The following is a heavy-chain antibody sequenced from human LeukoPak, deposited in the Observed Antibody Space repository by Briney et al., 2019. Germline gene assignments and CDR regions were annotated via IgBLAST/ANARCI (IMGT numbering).Heavy chain of an antibody. J-gene: IGHJ4*02. D-gene: IGHD3-22*01. CDR3: AGFSTYYYDSSGYI. V-gene: IGHV4-59*08. CDR1: GGSISSNY. CDR2: IYYSGTT. Sequence: SETLSLTCTVSGGSISSNYWSWIRQPPGKRLAWIGYIYYSGTTNYNPSLKSRVTISLDTSKNQFSLRLSSVTAADTAVYYCAGFSTYYYDSSGYIWGQGTLVTVSS.